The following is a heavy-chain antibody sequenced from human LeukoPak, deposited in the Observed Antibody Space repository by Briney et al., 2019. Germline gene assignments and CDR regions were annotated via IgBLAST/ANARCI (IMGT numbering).Heavy chain of an antibody. V-gene: IGHV3-21*04. CDR3: AREQLAAAGAIDY. CDR1: GFTFSSYW. J-gene: IGHJ4*02. D-gene: IGHD6-13*01. CDR2: ISSSSSYI. Sequence: GGSLRLSCAASGFTFSSYWMHWVRQAPGKGLEWVSSISSSSSYIYYADSVKGRLTISRDNSKNMLYLQMNSLRADDTAVYYCAREQLAAAGAIDYWGQGTLVTVSS.